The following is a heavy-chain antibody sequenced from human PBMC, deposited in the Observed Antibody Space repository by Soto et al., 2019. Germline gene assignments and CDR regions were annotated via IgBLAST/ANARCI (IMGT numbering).Heavy chain of an antibody. CDR1: GGSISSYY. J-gene: IGHJ5*02. CDR2: IYTSGST. CDR3: ARVTRDSSGYFAWFDP. Sequence: QVQLQESGPGLVKPSETLSLTCTVSGGSISSYYWSWIRQPAGKGLEWIGRIYTSGSTNYNPSLKSRVTMSVDTSKNQFSLKVSSVTAADTAVYYCARVTRDSSGYFAWFDPWGQGTLVTVSS. V-gene: IGHV4-4*07. D-gene: IGHD3-22*01.